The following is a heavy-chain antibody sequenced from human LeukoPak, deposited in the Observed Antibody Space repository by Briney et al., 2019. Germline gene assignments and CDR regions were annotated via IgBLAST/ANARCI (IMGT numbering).Heavy chain of an antibody. J-gene: IGHJ4*02. CDR1: GGSISSSNW. D-gene: IGHD2-2*01. V-gene: IGHV4-4*02. Sequence: SGTLSLTCAVSGGSISSSNWWSWVRQPPGKGLEWIGRISSSGSTDYNPSLKTRLTMSVDTSKNQLSLELSSVTAADTAVYYCARDCSSTSCYVVFDYWGQGTQVTVSS. CDR2: ISSSGST. CDR3: ARDCSSTSCYVVFDY.